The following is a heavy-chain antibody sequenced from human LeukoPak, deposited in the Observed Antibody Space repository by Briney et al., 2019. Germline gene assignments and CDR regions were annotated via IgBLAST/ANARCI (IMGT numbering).Heavy chain of an antibody. J-gene: IGHJ4*02. V-gene: IGHV3-48*01. CDR1: GFTFSTYN. CDR2: ISSSSTTI. D-gene: IGHD1-26*01. Sequence: GGSLRLSCAASGFTFSTYNMNWVRQAPGQGLEWVSYISSSSTTIYYADSVKGRFTISRDSAKNSLYLQMNSLKTEDTAVYYCTTDGVGIEGATFDYWGQGTLVTVSS. CDR3: TTDGVGIEGATFDY.